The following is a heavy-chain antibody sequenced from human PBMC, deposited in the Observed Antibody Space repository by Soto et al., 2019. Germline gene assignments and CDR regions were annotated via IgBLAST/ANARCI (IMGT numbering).Heavy chain of an antibody. J-gene: IGHJ4*02. CDR3: AKALAWLVLYGFDY. D-gene: IGHD6-19*01. Sequence: EVQLLESGGGLVQPGGSLRLSCAASGFTFSSYAMSWVRQAPGKGLEWVSVISGSGGSTYYADSVKGRFTISRDNSKNTLYLQMNSLRAEATAVYYCAKALAWLVLYGFDYWGQGTLVTVSS. CDR1: GFTFSSYA. V-gene: IGHV3-23*01. CDR2: ISGSGGST.